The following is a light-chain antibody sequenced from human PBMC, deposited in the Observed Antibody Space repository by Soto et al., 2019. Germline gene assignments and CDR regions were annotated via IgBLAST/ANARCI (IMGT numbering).Light chain of an antibody. CDR2: EVS. Sequence: QSALTQPPSASGSPGQSVTISCTGTSSDVGGYNYVSWYQQHPGKAPKLMSSEVSKRPSGVPDRFAGSKSGTTASLTVSGFEAEDEADYYCSSFAGKNTLVVGGGTKLTVL. V-gene: IGLV2-8*01. CDR1: SSDVGGYNY. J-gene: IGLJ2*01. CDR3: SSFAGKNTLV.